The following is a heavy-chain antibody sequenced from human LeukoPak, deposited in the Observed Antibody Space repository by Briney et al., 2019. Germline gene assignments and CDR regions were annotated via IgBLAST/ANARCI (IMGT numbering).Heavy chain of an antibody. CDR1: GGSISSSSYY. CDR3: VRLVAAAGRLADYYYYYMDV. CDR2: IYYSGST. V-gene: IGHV4-39*07. J-gene: IGHJ6*03. D-gene: IGHD6-13*01. Sequence: SETLSLTCTVSGGSISSSSYYWGWIRQPPGKGLEWIGSIYYSGSTYYNPSLKSRVTISVDTSKNQFSLKLSSVTAADTAVYYCVRLVAAAGRLADYYYYYMDVWGKGTTVTVSS.